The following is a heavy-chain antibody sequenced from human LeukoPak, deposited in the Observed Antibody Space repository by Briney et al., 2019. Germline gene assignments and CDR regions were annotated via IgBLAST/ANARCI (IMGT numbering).Heavy chain of an antibody. CDR3: AKTALAYSSSWYYFDY. CDR2: ISGSGGSI. D-gene: IGHD6-13*01. J-gene: IGHJ4*02. CDR1: GFTFSSYA. Sequence: GGSLRLSCAASGFTFSSYAMSWVRQAPGKGLEWVSAISGSGGSIYYADSVKGRFTISRDNSKNTLYLQMNSLRAEDTAVYYCAKTALAYSSSWYYFDYWGQGTLVTVSS. V-gene: IGHV3-23*01.